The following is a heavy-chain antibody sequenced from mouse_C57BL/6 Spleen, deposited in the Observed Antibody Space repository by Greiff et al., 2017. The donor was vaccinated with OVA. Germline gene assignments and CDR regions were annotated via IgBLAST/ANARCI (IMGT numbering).Heavy chain of an antibody. CDR3: AREAGDSGEYFDY. CDR2: IYPGDGDT. J-gene: IGHJ2*01. Sequence: QVQLQQSGPELVKPGASVKISCKASGYAFSSSWMNWVKQRPGKGLEWIGRIYPGDGDTNYNGKFKGKATLTADESSSTAYMQLSSLTSEDSAVYFCAREAGDSGEYFDYRGQGTTLTVSS. CDR1: GYAFSSSW. V-gene: IGHV1-82*01.